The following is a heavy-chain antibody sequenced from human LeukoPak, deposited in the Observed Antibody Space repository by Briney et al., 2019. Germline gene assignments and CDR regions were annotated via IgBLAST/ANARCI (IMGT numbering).Heavy chain of an antibody. D-gene: IGHD6-6*01. J-gene: IGHJ4*02. CDR1: GYTFSAFY. CDR3: ARSEYSSSSSDY. V-gene: IGHV1-2*02. CDR2: LRPDTGAT. Sequence: ASVKVSCKTSGYTFSAFYIHWVRQVPGQGLEGRGWLRPDTGATNFAQNFLGRVAMTGNTSISTAYMELSRLRSDDTAVYYCARSEYSSSSSDYWGQGTLVTVSS.